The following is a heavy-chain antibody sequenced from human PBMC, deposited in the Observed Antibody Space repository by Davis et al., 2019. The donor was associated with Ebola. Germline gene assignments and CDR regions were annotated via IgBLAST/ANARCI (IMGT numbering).Heavy chain of an antibody. D-gene: IGHD6-13*01. V-gene: IGHV3-15*01. CDR3: TTDRGIAIRPLFDS. CDR2: IKSRRDGGTT. Sequence: GGSLRLSCAASGFTFDDHAMSWVRQAPGKGLEWVARIKSRRDGGTTDHAAPVRGRFSISRDESRNTVYLQMNSLRIEDTAVYFCTTDRGIAIRPLFDSWGQGTLVTVSS. J-gene: IGHJ4*02. CDR1: GFTFDDHA.